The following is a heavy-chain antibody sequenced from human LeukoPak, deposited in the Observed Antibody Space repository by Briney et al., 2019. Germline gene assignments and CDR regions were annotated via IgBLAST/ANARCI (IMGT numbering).Heavy chain of an antibody. CDR2: IKSDGSST. Sequence: PGGSLRLSCAASGFTFSSYWMHWVRQAPGKGLVWVSRIKSDGSSTTYADSVKGRFTISRDNAKNTLYLQINSLRAEDTAVYYCARDYASVPAAIWGNWFDPWGQGTLVTVSS. V-gene: IGHV3-74*01. CDR3: ARDYASVPAAIWGNWFDP. CDR1: GFTFSSYW. J-gene: IGHJ5*02. D-gene: IGHD2-2*01.